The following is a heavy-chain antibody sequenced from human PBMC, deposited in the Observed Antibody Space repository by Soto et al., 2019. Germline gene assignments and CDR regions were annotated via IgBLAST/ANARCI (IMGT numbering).Heavy chain of an antibody. CDR1: GGTFSSYA. Sequence: SVKVSCKASGGTFSSYAISWVRQAPGQGLEWMGGIIPIFGTANYAQKFQGRVTITADESTSTAYMELSSLRSEDTAVYYCARGDIVVVPAAISLYYYYGMDVWGQGTTVTVSS. J-gene: IGHJ6*02. V-gene: IGHV1-69*13. D-gene: IGHD2-2*02. CDR2: IIPIFGTA. CDR3: ARGDIVVVPAAISLYYYYGMDV.